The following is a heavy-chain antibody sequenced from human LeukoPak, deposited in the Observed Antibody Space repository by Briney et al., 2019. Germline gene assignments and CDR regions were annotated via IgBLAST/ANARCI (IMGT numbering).Heavy chain of an antibody. CDR2: VYSSGTT. CDR3: SRESPGTTISH. Sequence: SETLSLTCTVSADSISGSTYYWGWIRQPPGKGLEWIGSVYSSGTTYYNPSLKSRVTISADTSKNQFSLKLNSVTAADTAVYYCSRESPGTTISHWGQGTLVTVSS. V-gene: IGHV4-39*07. CDR1: ADSISGSTYY. J-gene: IGHJ4*02. D-gene: IGHD1-1*01.